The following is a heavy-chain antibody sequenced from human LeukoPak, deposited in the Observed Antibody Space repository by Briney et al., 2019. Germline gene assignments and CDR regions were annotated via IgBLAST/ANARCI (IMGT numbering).Heavy chain of an antibody. J-gene: IGHJ4*02. CDR1: GGTFSSYA. V-gene: IGHV1-69*01. D-gene: IGHD4-17*01. CDR2: IIPIFGTA. CDR3: ARELPTTASPFDY. Sequence: SVKVSCKDSGGTFSSYAISWVRQAPGQGLEWMGGIIPIFGTANYAQKFQGRVTITADESTSTAYMELSSLRSEDTAVYYCARELPTTASPFDYWGQGTLVTVSS.